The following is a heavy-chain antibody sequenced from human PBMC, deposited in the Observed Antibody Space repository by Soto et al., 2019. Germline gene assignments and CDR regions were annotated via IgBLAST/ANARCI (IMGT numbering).Heavy chain of an antibody. Sequence: GGSLRLSCAASGFTFSSYAMSWVRQAPGKGLEWVSAISGSGGSTYYADSVKGRFTISRDNSKNTLYLQMNSLRAEDTAVYYCARGRITMIVVAGVATSFFDYWGQGTLVTVSS. CDR3: ARGRITMIVVAGVATSFFDY. CDR1: GFTFSSYA. CDR2: ISGSGGST. V-gene: IGHV3-23*01. J-gene: IGHJ4*02. D-gene: IGHD3-22*01.